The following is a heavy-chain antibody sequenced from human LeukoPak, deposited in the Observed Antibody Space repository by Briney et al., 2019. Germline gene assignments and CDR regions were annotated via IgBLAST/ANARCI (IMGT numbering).Heavy chain of an antibody. Sequence: PGASVKVSCKASGYTFTSYYMHWVRQAPGQGLEWMGIINPSGGSTSYAQKFQGRVTMTRDTSTSTVYMELSSLRSEDTAVYYCASYSSGWLDYYYGMDVWGQGTTVTVS. V-gene: IGHV1-46*01. J-gene: IGHJ6*02. CDR2: INPSGGST. CDR3: ASYSSGWLDYYYGMDV. CDR1: GYTFTSYY. D-gene: IGHD6-19*01.